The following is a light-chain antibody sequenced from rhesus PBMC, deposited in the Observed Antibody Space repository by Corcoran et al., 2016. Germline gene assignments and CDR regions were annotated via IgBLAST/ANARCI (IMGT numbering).Light chain of an antibody. CDR1: QGISNW. CDR2: AAS. J-gene: IGKJ2*01. Sequence: DIQMTQSPSSLSASVGDRVTITCQASQGISNWLAWYQQKPGKAPKLLIYAASNLQSGVPSRFSGSGSETEFTLTISSLQPEDFATYYCQQHNSNPYSFGQGTKVEIK. CDR3: QQHNSNPYS. V-gene: IGKV1-33*02.